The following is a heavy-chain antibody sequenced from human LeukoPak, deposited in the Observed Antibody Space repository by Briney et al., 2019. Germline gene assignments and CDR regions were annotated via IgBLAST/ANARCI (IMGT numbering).Heavy chain of an antibody. CDR3: ARLGVTTTYNWFDP. Sequence: GGSLRLSCAASGFTFTTYSINWVRQAPGKGLEWISYISGNTKTIYYADSVKGRFTISRDNAKNSLYLQMYSLRAEDTAVYYCARLGVTTTYNWFDPWGQGTLVTVSS. CDR2: ISGNTKTI. CDR1: GFTFTTYS. V-gene: IGHV3-48*01. J-gene: IGHJ5*02. D-gene: IGHD4-11*01.